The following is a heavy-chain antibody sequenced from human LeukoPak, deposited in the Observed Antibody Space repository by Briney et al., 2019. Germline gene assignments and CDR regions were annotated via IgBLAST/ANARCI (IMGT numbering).Heavy chain of an antibody. CDR2: IIPIFGTA. Sequence: GASVKVSCKASGGTFSSYAISWVRQAPGQGLEWMGGIIPIFGTANYAQKFQGRVTITADESTSTAYMELSSLRSEDTAVYYCARGGSWIQLSHSDYWGQGTLVTVSS. D-gene: IGHD5-18*01. CDR1: GGTFSSYA. J-gene: IGHJ4*02. V-gene: IGHV1-69*13. CDR3: ARGGSWIQLSHSDY.